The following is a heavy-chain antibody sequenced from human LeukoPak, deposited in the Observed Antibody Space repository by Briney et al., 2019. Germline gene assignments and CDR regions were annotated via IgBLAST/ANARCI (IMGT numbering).Heavy chain of an antibody. CDR3: ARAYYDSSGYFHEKYYFDY. J-gene: IGHJ4*02. V-gene: IGHV1-69*13. D-gene: IGHD3-22*01. CDR2: IIPIFGTA. Sequence: GASVKVSCKASGGTFSSYAISWVRQAPGQGLEWMGGIIPIFGTANYAQKFQGRVTITADESTSTAYMELSSLRSEDTAVYYCARAYYDSSGYFHEKYYFDYWGQGTLVTVSS. CDR1: GGTFSSYA.